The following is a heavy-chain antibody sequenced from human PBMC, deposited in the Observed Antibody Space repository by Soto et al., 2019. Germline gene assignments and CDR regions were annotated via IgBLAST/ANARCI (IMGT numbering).Heavy chain of an antibody. CDR3: ARDSPHLTIFGVVHFDY. V-gene: IGHV3-7*01. CDR1: GFTFSSYW. J-gene: IGHJ4*02. D-gene: IGHD3-3*01. Sequence: GGSLRLSCAASGFTFSSYWVSWVRQAPGKGLEWVANIKQDGSEKYYVDSVKGRFTISRDNAKNSLYLQMNSLRAEDTAVYYCARDSPHLTIFGVVHFDYWGQGTLVTFSS. CDR2: IKQDGSEK.